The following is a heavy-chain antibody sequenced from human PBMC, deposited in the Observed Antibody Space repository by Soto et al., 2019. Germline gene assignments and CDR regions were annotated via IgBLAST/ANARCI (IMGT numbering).Heavy chain of an antibody. CDR2: IIPFFGTS. D-gene: IGHD1-26*01. J-gene: IGHJ6*02. Sequence: QVQLVQSGAEVQKTGSSVKVYCEAYGGTFSSYPINWVRQSPGQGLEWMGGIIPFFGTSNYAQKFQGRVTITSDDSTSTAYMELRSLRSEDTAVYYCARVGHITNYGMAVWGQVTTVTVSS. CDR1: GGTFSSYP. CDR3: ARVGHITNYGMAV. V-gene: IGHV1-69*01.